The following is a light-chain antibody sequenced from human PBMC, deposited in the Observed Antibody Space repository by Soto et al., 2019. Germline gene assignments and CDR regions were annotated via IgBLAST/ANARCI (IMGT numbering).Light chain of an antibody. J-gene: IGLJ2*01. CDR3: MLDMDSCIWV. CDR1: SGSISTSYY. CDR2: NTN. V-gene: IGLV8-61*01. Sequence: QTVVPQEPSFSVSPGGTVTLTCGLSSGSISTSYYTSLYQQTPGQPPRTLIYNTNTRSSGVPDRFSGSILGNKAALTITGAQVDDESDYHCMLDMDSCIWVSGGETKLTVL.